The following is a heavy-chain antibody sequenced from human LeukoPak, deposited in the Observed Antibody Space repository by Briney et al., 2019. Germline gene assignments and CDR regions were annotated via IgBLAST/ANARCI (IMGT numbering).Heavy chain of an antibody. J-gene: IGHJ4*02. Sequence: GGSLRLSCAASGFTFNSYGMHWVRQAPGKGLEWVAVISFDGYNEYYTDSVKGRFTISRDISKNTLFLHMNSLRAEDTAVYYCARGPRGVITTGYFDYWGQGTLVTVSS. CDR2: ISFDGYNE. D-gene: IGHD3-10*01. CDR3: ARGPRGVITTGYFDY. V-gene: IGHV3-30*03. CDR1: GFTFNSYG.